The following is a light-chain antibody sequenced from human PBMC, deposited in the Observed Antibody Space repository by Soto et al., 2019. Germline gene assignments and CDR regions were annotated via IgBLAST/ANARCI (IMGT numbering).Light chain of an antibody. V-gene: IGLV2-14*01. CDR1: SRDVGGYNY. Sequence: QSALTQPASVSGSPGQSITISCTGTSRDVGGYNYVSWYQQHPGKAPKLMIYDVSNRPSGVSTRFSGSKSGNTASLTISGLQAEDEADYYCSSYTSSSHVVFGGGTKLTVL. CDR2: DVS. J-gene: IGLJ2*01. CDR3: SSYTSSSHVV.